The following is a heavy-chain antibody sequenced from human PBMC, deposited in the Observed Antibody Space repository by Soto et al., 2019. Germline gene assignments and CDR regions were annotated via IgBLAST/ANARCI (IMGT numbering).Heavy chain of an antibody. J-gene: IGHJ3*02. Sequence: EVQLLESGGGLVQPGGSLRLSCAASGFTFSSYAMSWVRQAPGKGLEWVSAISGSGGSTYYADSVKGRFTISRDNSKNTLYLQMNSLRAEDTAVYYCAKLSQVVVVAGDAFDSWGQGTMVTVSS. V-gene: IGHV3-23*01. CDR3: AKLSQVVVVAGDAFDS. D-gene: IGHD2-15*01. CDR1: GFTFSSYA. CDR2: ISGSGGST.